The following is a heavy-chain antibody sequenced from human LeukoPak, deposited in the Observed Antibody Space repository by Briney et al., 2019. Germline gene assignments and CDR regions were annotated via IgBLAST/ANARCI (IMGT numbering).Heavy chain of an antibody. CDR2: INHSGST. CDR3: ARGKSLQQWLVRVLGY. J-gene: IGHJ4*02. Sequence: SETLSLTCAVYGGSFSGYYWSWIRQPPGKGLEWIGEINHSGSTNYNPSLKSRVTISVDTSKNQFSLKLSSVTAADTAVYYCARGKSLQQWLVRVLGYWGQGTLVTVSS. V-gene: IGHV4-34*01. D-gene: IGHD6-19*01. CDR1: GGSFSGYY.